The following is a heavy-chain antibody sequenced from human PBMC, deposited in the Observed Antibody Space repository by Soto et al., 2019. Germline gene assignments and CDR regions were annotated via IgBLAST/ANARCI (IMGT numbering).Heavy chain of an antibody. CDR1: GYTFINYY. D-gene: IGHD6-19*01. CDR2: INPNGGST. J-gene: IGHJ3*02. CDR3: AREKWLVRSNDPFDS. Sequence: QVQLVQSGAEVKKPGASVKVSCKASGYTFINYYMHWVRQAPGQGLEWMGIINPNGGSTTYAQKFQWTVTLTRDTSKDTVNMELSSLRSKETAVYYCAREKWLVRSNDPFDSWGQGTMVTVSS. V-gene: IGHV1-46*01.